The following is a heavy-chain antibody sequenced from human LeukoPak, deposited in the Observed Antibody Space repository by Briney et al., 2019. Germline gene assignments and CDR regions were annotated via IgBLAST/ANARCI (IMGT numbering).Heavy chain of an antibody. V-gene: IGHV3-53*01. CDR1: GFTVSSNY. Sequence: GGSLRLSCAASGFTVSSNYMSWVRQAPGKGLEWVSVIYSGGSTYYADSVKGRFTISRDNSKNTLYLQMNSLRAEDTAVYYCARGTGRIYGSGSYYKGGFDYWGQGTLVTVSS. CDR2: IYSGGST. CDR3: ARGTGRIYGSGSYYKGGFDY. D-gene: IGHD3-10*01. J-gene: IGHJ4*02.